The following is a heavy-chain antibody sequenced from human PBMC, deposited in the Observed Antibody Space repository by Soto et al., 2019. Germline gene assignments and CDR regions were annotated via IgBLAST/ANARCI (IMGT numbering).Heavy chain of an antibody. CDR1: GFSLSTSGVG. Sequence: QITLKESGPTLVKPTQTLTLTCTFSGFSLSTSGVGVAWIRQSPGKALEWLALIYWDDDKRYSPSLKSTFTITKDTSKNRVVLTMTNVDPVDTGTYYGAHTVAGGFDYWGQGTLVTVSS. V-gene: IGHV2-5*02. J-gene: IGHJ4*02. CDR2: IYWDDDK. CDR3: AHTVAGGFDY. D-gene: IGHD6-19*01.